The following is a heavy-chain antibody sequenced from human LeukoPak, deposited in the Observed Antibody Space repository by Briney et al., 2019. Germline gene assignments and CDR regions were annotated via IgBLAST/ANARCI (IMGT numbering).Heavy chain of an antibody. CDR3: ARDSVRRFDY. Sequence: GGSLRLSCAASGFTFSSYSMNWVRQAPGKGLEWMASINEDGSERHYLDSVKGRFTISRDNAKNSLYLQMNSLRADDTAVYYCARDSVRRFDYWGQGTLVTVSS. V-gene: IGHV3-7*03. J-gene: IGHJ4*02. CDR2: INEDGSER. CDR1: GFTFSSYS.